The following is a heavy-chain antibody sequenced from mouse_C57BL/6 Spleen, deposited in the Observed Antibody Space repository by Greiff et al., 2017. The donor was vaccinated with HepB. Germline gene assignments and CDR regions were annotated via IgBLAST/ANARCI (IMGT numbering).Heavy chain of an antibody. CDR3: ARRGSGVLDY. J-gene: IGHJ2*01. V-gene: IGHV1-59*01. CDR2: IDPSDSYT. CDR1: GYTFTSYW. D-gene: IGHD4-1*01. Sequence: FQLQQSGAELVRPGTSVKLSCKASGYTFTSYWMHWVKQRPGQGLEWIGVIDPSDSYTNYNQKFKGKATLTVDTSSSTAYMQLSSLTSEDSAVYYCARRGSGVLDYWGQGTTLTVSS.